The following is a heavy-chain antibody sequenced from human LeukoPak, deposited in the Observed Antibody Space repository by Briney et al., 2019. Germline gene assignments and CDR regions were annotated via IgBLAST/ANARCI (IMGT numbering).Heavy chain of an antibody. Sequence: GGSLRLSCAASGFTFSSYWMHWVRQVPGKGLVWVSLINSDESSTNYADSVKGRFTISSDNAKNTLYLQMNSLRAEDTAVYYCARAAAGTRNTFDIWGQGTMVTVSS. CDR2: INSDESST. D-gene: IGHD6-13*01. CDR1: GFTFSSYW. V-gene: IGHV3-74*01. CDR3: ARAAAGTRNTFDI. J-gene: IGHJ3*02.